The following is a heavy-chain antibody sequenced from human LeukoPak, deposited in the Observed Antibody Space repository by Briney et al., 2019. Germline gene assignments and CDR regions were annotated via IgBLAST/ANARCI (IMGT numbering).Heavy chain of an antibody. CDR1: GFTFSSYG. J-gene: IGHJ4*02. CDR3: ARIFGVVIS. D-gene: IGHD3-3*01. CDR2: IWYDGSNK. V-gene: IGHV3-33*01. Sequence: GGSLRLSCAASGFTFSSYGMHWVRQAPGKGLEWVAVIWYDGSNKYYADSVKGRFTISRDNSKNTLYLQMNRLRAADTAVYYCARIFGVVISWGQGTLVTVSS.